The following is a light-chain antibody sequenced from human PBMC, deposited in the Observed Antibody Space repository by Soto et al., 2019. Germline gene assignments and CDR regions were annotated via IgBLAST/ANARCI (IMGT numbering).Light chain of an antibody. CDR3: QQRDNWPPKVT. J-gene: IGKJ4*01. CDR2: DAS. Sequence: EIVLTQSPATLSLSPGERATLSCRASQSVNNHLAWYQQKPGQAPRLLIYDASNRPTGTPARFSGSGSGTDFTLTIGSLEPEDLAVYYCQQRDNWPPKVTFGGGTKVEIK. CDR1: QSVNNH. V-gene: IGKV3-11*01.